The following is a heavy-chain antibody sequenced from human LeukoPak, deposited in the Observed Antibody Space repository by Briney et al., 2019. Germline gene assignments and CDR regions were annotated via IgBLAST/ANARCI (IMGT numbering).Heavy chain of an antibody. CDR3: ARGERYSHDSSGPKSSDALDI. J-gene: IGHJ3*02. Sequence: GGSLRLSCAASGFTFGSHGMHWVRQAPGKGLEWVGSIWYDGGNTYYADSVKGRFTISRDNPKNTLNLQMNSLRAEDTAVYYCARGERYSHDSSGPKSSDALDIWGQGTMVTVSS. D-gene: IGHD3-22*01. CDR1: GFTFGSHG. V-gene: IGHV3-33*01. CDR2: IWYDGGNT.